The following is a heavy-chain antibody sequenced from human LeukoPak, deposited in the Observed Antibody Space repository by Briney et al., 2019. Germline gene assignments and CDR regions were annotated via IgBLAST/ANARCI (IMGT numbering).Heavy chain of an antibody. V-gene: IGHV3-30*03. J-gene: IGHJ6*03. CDR1: GFTFSTYG. Sequence: GGSLRLSCAASGFTFSTYGMHWVRQAPGKGPEWVAVISYDGSNKYYAESVKGRFTISRDNAKNTLYLQMNSLRAEDTAVYYCARVSSGSYFGYYYYYMDVWGKGTTVTVSS. CDR2: ISYDGSNK. CDR3: ARVSSGSYFGYYYYYMDV. D-gene: IGHD1-26*01.